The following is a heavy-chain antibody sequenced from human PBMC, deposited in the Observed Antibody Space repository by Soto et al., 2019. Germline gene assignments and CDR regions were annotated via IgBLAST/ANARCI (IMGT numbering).Heavy chain of an antibody. D-gene: IGHD3-3*01. CDR1: GGTFSSYA. V-gene: IGHV1-69*13. J-gene: IGHJ6*02. Sequence: ASVKVSCKASGGTFSSYAISWVRQAPGQGLEWMGGIIPIFGTANYAQKFQGRVTITADESTSTAYMELSSLRSEDTAVYYCAMVDSHYDFWSGYSPDDYYYGMDVGGHGTKV. CDR2: IIPIFGTA. CDR3: AMVDSHYDFWSGYSPDDYYYGMDV.